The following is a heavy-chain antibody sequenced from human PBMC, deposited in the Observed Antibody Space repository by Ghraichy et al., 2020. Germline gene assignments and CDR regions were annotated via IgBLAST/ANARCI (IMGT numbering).Heavy chain of an antibody. J-gene: IGHJ4*02. D-gene: IGHD4-23*01. CDR3: ATNFGGNAGPFNY. CDR2: ISSSGAYT. CDR1: GLSFENYY. V-gene: IGHV3-11*06. Sequence: GSLNISCAASGLSFENYYISWVRQTPGKGLEWVAYISSSGAYTDYADSVKGRFTISRDNAKSSLYLQMNSLRAADTAVYYCATNFGGNAGPFNYWGQGTLVTVSS.